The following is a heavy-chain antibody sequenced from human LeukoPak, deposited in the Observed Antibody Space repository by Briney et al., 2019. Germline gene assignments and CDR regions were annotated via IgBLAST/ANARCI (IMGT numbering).Heavy chain of an antibody. Sequence: GASVEVSCKASGYTFTYRYLHWVRQAPGQALEWMGWITPFNGNTNYAQKFQDRVTITRDRSMSTAYMELSSLRSEDTAMYYCASLSRYSGSQGALDIWGQGTMVTVSS. D-gene: IGHD1-26*01. J-gene: IGHJ3*02. CDR2: ITPFNGNT. CDR1: GYTFTYRY. CDR3: ASLSRYSGSQGALDI. V-gene: IGHV1-45*02.